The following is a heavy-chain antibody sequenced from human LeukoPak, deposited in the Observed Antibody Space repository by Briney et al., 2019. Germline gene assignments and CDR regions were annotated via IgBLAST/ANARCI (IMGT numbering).Heavy chain of an antibody. Sequence: PGGSLRLSCAASGFTFSDYYMSWIRQAPGKGLGWVSYISSSGSTIYYADSVKGRFTISRDNAKNSLYLQMNSLRAEDTAVYYCASEAASSWYAGAYFDYWGQGTLVTVSS. D-gene: IGHD6-13*01. J-gene: IGHJ4*02. V-gene: IGHV3-11*01. CDR3: ASEAASSWYAGAYFDY. CDR1: GFTFSDYY. CDR2: ISSSGSTI.